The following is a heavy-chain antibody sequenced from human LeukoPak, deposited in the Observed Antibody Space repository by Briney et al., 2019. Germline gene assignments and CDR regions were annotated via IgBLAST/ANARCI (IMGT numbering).Heavy chain of an antibody. Sequence: SVKVSCKACGGTFSSYAISWVRQAPAQGLEWMGGHIPLFGTANYAQKFQGRVRITADESTSTAYMELSSLRSEDTAVYYCARDLRHSYGPGLNYMDVWGKGTTVTVSS. CDR1: GGTFSSYA. CDR2: HIPLFGTA. D-gene: IGHD5-18*01. J-gene: IGHJ6*03. CDR3: ARDLRHSYGPGLNYMDV. V-gene: IGHV1-69*13.